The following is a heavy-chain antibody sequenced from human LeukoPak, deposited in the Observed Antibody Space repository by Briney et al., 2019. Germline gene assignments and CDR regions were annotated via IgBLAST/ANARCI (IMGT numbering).Heavy chain of an antibody. CDR1: GYTFTSYD. J-gene: IGHJ6*03. V-gene: IGHV1-8*03. Sequence: ASVKVSCKASGYTFTSYDINWVRQATGQGLEWMGWMNPNSGNTGYAQKFQGRVTITRNTSISTAYMDLNRLTFDDTAVYYCARVGARPFFYYYMDVWGKGTTVTVSS. CDR3: ARVGARPFFYYYMDV. CDR2: MNPNSGNT. D-gene: IGHD6-6*01.